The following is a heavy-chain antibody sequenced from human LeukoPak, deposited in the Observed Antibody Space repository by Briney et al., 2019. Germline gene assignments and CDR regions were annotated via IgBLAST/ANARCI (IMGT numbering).Heavy chain of an antibody. CDR3: ARHPTRGYYDSRMDRVDY. CDR2: IYYSGST. J-gene: IGHJ4*02. D-gene: IGHD3-22*01. Sequence: SETQSLTCTASGGSISSSSHYWGWIRQPPGKGLEWIGTIYYSGSTYYNPSLKSRVTISVDTSKNQFSLKVSSVTAADTAGYYCARHPTRGYYDSRMDRVDYWGQGTLVTVSS. CDR1: GGSISSSSHY. V-gene: IGHV4-39*01.